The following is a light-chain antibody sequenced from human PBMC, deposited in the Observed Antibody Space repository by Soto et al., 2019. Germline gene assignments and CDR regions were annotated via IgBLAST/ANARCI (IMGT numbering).Light chain of an antibody. CDR2: DAS. J-gene: IGKJ5*01. CDR3: QKYGSSPIN. V-gene: IGKV3-11*01. Sequence: EIVLTQSPATLSLSPGEIATLSCRASQSVIRYLAWYQQRPGQAPRLLIYDASYRATGIPARFSGSGSGTEFTLTISSLQSEDFALYYCQKYGSSPINFGQGTRLEIK. CDR1: QSVIRY.